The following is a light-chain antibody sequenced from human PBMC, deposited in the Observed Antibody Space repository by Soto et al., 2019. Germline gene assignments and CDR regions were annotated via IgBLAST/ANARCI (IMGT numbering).Light chain of an antibody. CDR2: AAS. V-gene: IGKV1-39*01. J-gene: IGKJ1*01. Sequence: DIQMTQFTSSLSASVGDRVTITCRASQIIRTYLNWYQQKSGKAPKLLIYAASSLQSGVPSRFSGSGSGTDFTLTISSLQSEDFALYYCQQYNNWPWTFGQGSKVDIK. CDR3: QQYNNWPWT. CDR1: QIIRTY.